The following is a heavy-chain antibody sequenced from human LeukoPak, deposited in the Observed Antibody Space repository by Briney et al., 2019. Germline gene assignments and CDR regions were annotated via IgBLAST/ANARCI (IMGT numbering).Heavy chain of an antibody. Sequence: GGSLRLSCAASGFTFSSYWMSWVRQAPGKGLEWVANIKQDGSEKYYADSVKGRFTISRDNSKNTLYLQMNSLRAEDTAVYYCAKKAAGYSSSWRYYYYYMDVWGKGTTVTVSS. CDR1: GFTFSSYW. J-gene: IGHJ6*03. V-gene: IGHV3-7*01. CDR2: IKQDGSEK. D-gene: IGHD6-13*01. CDR3: AKKAAGYSSSWRYYYYYMDV.